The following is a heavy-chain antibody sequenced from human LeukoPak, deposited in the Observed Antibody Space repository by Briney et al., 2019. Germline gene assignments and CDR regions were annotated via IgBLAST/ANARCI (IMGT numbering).Heavy chain of an antibody. J-gene: IGHJ4*02. CDR1: GFTVSSNY. V-gene: IGHV3-53*01. CDR3: ARGYYDYVWGSYRLFDY. D-gene: IGHD3-16*02. Sequence: GGSLRLSCAASGFTVSSNYMSWVRQAPGKGLEWVSVIYSGGSTYYADSVKGRFTISRDNSKNTLYLQMNSLRAEDTAVYYCARGYYDYVWGSYRLFDYWGQGTLVTVSS. CDR2: IYSGGST.